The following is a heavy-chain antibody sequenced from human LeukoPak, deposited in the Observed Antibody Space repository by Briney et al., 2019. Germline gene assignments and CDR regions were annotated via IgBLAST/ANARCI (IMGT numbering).Heavy chain of an antibody. D-gene: IGHD5-24*01. CDR3: ARSSLVEMATIFGAFDI. CDR2: IYYSGST. J-gene: IGHJ3*02. V-gene: IGHV4-59*01. CDR1: GGSISSYY. Sequence: SETLSLTCTVSGGSISSYYWSWIRQPPGKGLEWIGYIYYSGSTNYNPSLKSRVTISVDTSKNQFSLKLSSVTAADTAVYYCARSSLVEMATIFGAFDIWGQGTMVTVSS.